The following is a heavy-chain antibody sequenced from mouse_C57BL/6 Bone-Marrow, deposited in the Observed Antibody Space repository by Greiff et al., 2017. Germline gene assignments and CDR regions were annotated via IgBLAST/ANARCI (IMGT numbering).Heavy chain of an antibody. D-gene: IGHD1-1*01. CDR3: TTYYYGS. Sequence: VQLQQSGAELVRPGASVKLSCTASGFNIKDDYMHWVKQRPEQGLEWIGWIDPENGDTEYASKFQGKATITADTSSNTAYLQLSSLTSEDTAGYYCTTYYYGSWGQGTTLTVSS. J-gene: IGHJ2*01. CDR2: IDPENGDT. CDR1: GFNIKDDY. V-gene: IGHV14-4*01.